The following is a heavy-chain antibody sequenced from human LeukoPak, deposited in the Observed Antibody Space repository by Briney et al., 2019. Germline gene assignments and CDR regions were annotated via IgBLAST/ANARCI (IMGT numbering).Heavy chain of an antibody. D-gene: IGHD6-13*01. J-gene: IGHJ4*02. Sequence: PGGSLRLSCTTSGFTFGDYAMSWVRQAPGRGLEWVSIIHGGGDTYYADSVKGRFTISRDNSKNTLYLQMNSLRAEDTAVYYCARDSAAAVRVRFDYWGQGTLVTVSS. CDR3: ARDSAAAVRVRFDY. CDR1: GFTFGDYA. CDR2: IHGGGDT. V-gene: IGHV3-66*01.